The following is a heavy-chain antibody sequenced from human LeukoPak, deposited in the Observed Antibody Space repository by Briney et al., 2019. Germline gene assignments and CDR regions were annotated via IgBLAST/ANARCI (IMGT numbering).Heavy chain of an antibody. V-gene: IGHV3-72*01. D-gene: IGHD3-22*01. CDR2: NRDKSKSYTT. Sequence: PGGSLRLSCVASGFTISDHYIDWVRQAPGKGLEWVGRNRDKSKSYTTDYAASVRGRFTISRDDSKNSLYLQMYSLKTEDTAVYFCTRPRYYDSRGYSTNGFDIWGQGTMVTVSS. CDR3: TRPRYYDSRGYSTNGFDI. CDR1: GFTISDHY. J-gene: IGHJ3*02.